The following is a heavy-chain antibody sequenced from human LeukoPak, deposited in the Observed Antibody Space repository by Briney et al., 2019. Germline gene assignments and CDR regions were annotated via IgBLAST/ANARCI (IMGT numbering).Heavy chain of an antibody. D-gene: IGHD1-26*01. CDR1: GYTFSDYH. CDR3: ARRQQLPPWELQYYFDY. V-gene: IGHV7-4-1*02. CDR2: INTNTGNP. Sequence: ASVKVSCKASGYTFSDYHIHWVRQAPGQGLEWMGWINTNTGNPTYAQGFTGRFVFSLDTSVSTAYLQISSLKAEDTAVYYCARRQQLPPWELQYYFDYWGQGTLVTVSS. J-gene: IGHJ4*02.